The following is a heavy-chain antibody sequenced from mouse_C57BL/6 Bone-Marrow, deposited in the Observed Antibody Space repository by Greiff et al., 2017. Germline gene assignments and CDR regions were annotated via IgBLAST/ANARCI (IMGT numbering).Heavy chain of an antibody. CDR1: GFTFTDYY. J-gene: IGHJ4*01. V-gene: IGHV7-3*01. D-gene: IGHD1-1*01. CDR2: IRNKANGYTT. CDR3: ARYGCYYDGYYAMDY. Sequence: EVQLVESGGGLVQPGGSLSLSCAASGFTFTDYYMSWVRQPPGKALEWLGFIRNKANGYTTEYSASVKGRFTISRDNSQSILYLQMNALRAEDSATYYCARYGCYYDGYYAMDYWGQGTSVTVSS.